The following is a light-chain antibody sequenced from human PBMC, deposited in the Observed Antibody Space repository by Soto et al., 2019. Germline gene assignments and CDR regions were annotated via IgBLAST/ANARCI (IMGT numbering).Light chain of an antibody. Sequence: EIVMTQSPSTLSVSAGERATLSCRASQSVSSWLAWYQQKPGQAPRLLIYDASARATGIPSRFSGSGSGTELTLTISSLQSEDFAVYYCQQYNNWPPITFGQGTRLEI. V-gene: IGKV3-15*01. J-gene: IGKJ5*01. CDR3: QQYNNWPPIT. CDR2: DAS. CDR1: QSVSSW.